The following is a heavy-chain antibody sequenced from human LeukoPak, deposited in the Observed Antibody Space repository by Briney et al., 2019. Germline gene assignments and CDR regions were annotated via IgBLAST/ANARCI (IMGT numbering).Heavy chain of an antibody. Sequence: QPGGSLRLSCAASGFTFSSYAMHWVRQAPGKGLEWVAVISYDGSNKYYADSVKGRFTISRDNSKNTLYLQMNSLRAEDTAVYYCARAIAVGTFDYWGQGTLVTVSS. CDR2: ISYDGSNK. D-gene: IGHD6-19*01. J-gene: IGHJ4*02. CDR3: ARAIAVGTFDY. V-gene: IGHV3-30-3*01. CDR1: GFTFSSYA.